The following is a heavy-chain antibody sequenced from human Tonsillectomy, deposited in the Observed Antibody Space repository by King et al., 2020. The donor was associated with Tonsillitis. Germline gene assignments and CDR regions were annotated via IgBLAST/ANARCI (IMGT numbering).Heavy chain of an antibody. Sequence: VQLQESGPGLVKPSQTLSLTCTVSGGSISSGSYYWTWIRQPAGKGLEWIGRIHTSGSTNYNPSLKSRVTLSIDTSKNQFSLKLSSVTAADTAVYYCARDPGGYFNYCDWWGQGTLVTVSS. CDR3: ARDPGGYFNYCDW. J-gene: IGHJ4*02. CDR2: IHTSGST. CDR1: GGSISSGSYY. D-gene: IGHD3-22*01. V-gene: IGHV4-61*02.